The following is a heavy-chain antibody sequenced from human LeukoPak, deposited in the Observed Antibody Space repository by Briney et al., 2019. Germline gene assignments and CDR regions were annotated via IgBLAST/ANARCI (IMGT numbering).Heavy chain of an antibody. CDR2: IYYSGST. V-gene: IGHV4-59*08. CDR1: GGSISSYY. D-gene: IGHD2-21*02. J-gene: IGHJ4*02. CDR3: ASLGDGVTAQFDY. Sequence: SETLSLTCTVSGGSISSYYWSWIRQPPGKGLEWIGYIYYSGSTNYNPSLKSRVTISADTSKNQFSLKLSSVTAADTAVYYCASLGDGVTAQFDYWGQGTLVTVSS.